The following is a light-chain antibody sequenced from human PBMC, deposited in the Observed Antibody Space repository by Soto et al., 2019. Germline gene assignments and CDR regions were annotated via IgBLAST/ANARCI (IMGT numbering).Light chain of an antibody. CDR1: SSNIETNY. V-gene: IGLV1-47*01. J-gene: IGLJ3*02. Sequence: QSVLTRPPSASGTPGQRVTISCSGSSSNIETNYVYWYQQLPGTAPKVLIYRNNQRPSRVPDRFSASKSGTSASLAISGLRSEDEADYYCAAWDGSLSGWVFGGGTKLTVL. CDR2: RNN. CDR3: AAWDGSLSGWV.